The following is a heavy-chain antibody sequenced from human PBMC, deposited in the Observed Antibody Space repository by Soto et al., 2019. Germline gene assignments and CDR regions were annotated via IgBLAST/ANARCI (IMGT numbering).Heavy chain of an antibody. J-gene: IGHJ4*02. V-gene: IGHV4-31*03. CDR1: GCSISSGGYY. CDR2: IYYSGST. Sequence: QVQLQESGPGLVKPSQTLSLTCTVSGCSISSGGYYWSWIRQHPGKGLEWIGYIYYSGSTYFNPSLKSRVTISVDTSKNQFSLKLSSVTAADTAVYYCARASSWYLLAGYWGQGTLVTVSS. CDR3: ARASSWYLLAGY. D-gene: IGHD6-13*01.